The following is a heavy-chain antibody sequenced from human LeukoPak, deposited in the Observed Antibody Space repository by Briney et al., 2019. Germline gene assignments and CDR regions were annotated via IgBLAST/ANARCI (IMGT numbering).Heavy chain of an antibody. D-gene: IGHD3-10*01. J-gene: IGHJ4*02. Sequence: SGGSLRLSCAASGFTFDDYGMSWVRQVPGRGLEWVSGINFNGGSTGYGDSVKGRFTISRDNAKNFLYLQMNSLRAEDTALYYCARDRRYYYGSGGDWGLGALVTVSS. V-gene: IGHV3-20*04. CDR2: INFNGGST. CDR3: ARDRRYYYGSGGD. CDR1: GFTFDDYG.